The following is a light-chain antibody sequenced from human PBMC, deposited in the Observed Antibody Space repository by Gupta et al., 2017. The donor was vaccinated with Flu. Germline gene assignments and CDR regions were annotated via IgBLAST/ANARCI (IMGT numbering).Light chain of an antibody. V-gene: IGKV1-5*03. CDR2: KAS. J-gene: IGKJ1*01. Sequence: DIQMTQSPSTLSASVGDRVTITCRASQSISSWLAWYQKKPGKAPKLLIYKASSLESGVPSRFSGSGSGTEFTLTSSSLQPDDFATYYCQQYNSYPPWTFGQGTKVEIK. CDR3: QQYNSYPPWT. CDR1: QSISSW.